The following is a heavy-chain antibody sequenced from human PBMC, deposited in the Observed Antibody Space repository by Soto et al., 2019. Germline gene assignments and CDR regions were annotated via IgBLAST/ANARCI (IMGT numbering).Heavy chain of an antibody. CDR3: ARGHSTDCSNGVCSFFYNHEMDV. CDR1: GYSFTDYH. J-gene: IGHJ6*02. Sequence: QVQLVQSGAEVKKPGASVRVSCKASGYSFTDYHIHWVRQAPGQGLEWLGRINPKSGGTSTAQKFQGWVTMTRDRSRSTGYMELTRLRSDDTAVYFCARGHSTDCSNGVCSFFYNHEMDVCVQGTTVTVSS. D-gene: IGHD2-8*01. V-gene: IGHV1-2*04. CDR2: INPKSGGT.